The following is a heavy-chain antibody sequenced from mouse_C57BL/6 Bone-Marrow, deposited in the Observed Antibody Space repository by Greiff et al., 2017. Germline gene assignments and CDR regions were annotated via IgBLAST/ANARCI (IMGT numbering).Heavy chain of an antibody. Sequence: QVQLQQPGAELVKPGASVKLSCKASGYTFTSYWMHWVKQRPGQGLEWIGMIHPNSGSTNYNEKFKSKATLTVDKSSSTAYMQLSSLTSGDAAVYYCARGGRRFAYWGQGTLVTVSA. V-gene: IGHV1-64*01. CDR2: IHPNSGST. CDR3: ARGGRRFAY. CDR1: GYTFTSYW. J-gene: IGHJ3*01.